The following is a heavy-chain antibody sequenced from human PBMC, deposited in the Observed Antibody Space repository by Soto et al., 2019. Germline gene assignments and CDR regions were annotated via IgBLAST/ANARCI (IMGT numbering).Heavy chain of an antibody. CDR1: GFTFSSYA. J-gene: IGHJ3*02. CDR3: AKGKFELELRDAFDI. D-gene: IGHD1-7*01. CDR2: ISGSGGST. Sequence: PXGSLKLSCAASGFTFSSYAMILIRRAPGKGLEWVSAISGSGGSTYYADSVKGRFTISRDNSKNTLYLQMNSLRAEDTAVYYCAKGKFELELRDAFDIWGQGTMVTVSS. V-gene: IGHV3-23*01.